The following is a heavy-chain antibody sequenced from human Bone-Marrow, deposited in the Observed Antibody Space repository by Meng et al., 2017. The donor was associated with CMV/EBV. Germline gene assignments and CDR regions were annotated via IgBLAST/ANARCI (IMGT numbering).Heavy chain of an antibody. CDR1: GGNFSSYA. CDR2: IIPILGIA. J-gene: IGHJ4*02. D-gene: IGHD4/OR15-4a*01. V-gene: IGHV1-69*10. CDR3: ARVNYYGAGYYFDY. Sequence: SVKVSCKASGGNFSSYAISWVRQAPAQGLEWMGGIIPILGIANYAQKFQGRVTITADKSTSTAYIVLGSLRTEATAVDYCARVNYYGAGYYFDYWGQGTLVTVSS.